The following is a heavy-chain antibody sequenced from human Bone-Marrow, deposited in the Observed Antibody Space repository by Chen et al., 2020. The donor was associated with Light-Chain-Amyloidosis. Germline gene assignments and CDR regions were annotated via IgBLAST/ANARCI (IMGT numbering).Heavy chain of an antibody. V-gene: IGHV5-51*01. CDR3: ARRRDGYNFDY. CDR2: IYPDDSDA. J-gene: IGHJ4*02. D-gene: IGHD5-12*01. Sequence: SWGISCKGSGYTFPNYWIGWVRQMPGKGLEWMGVIYPDDSDARYSPSFEGQVTISADKSITTAYLQWRSLKASDTAMYYCARRRDGYNFDYWGQGTLVTVSS. CDR1: GYTFPNYW.